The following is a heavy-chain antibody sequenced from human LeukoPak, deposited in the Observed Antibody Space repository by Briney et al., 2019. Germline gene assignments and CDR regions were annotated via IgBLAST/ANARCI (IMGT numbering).Heavy chain of an antibody. V-gene: IGHV3-48*03. D-gene: IGHD6-13*01. CDR2: ISSSGSTI. CDR3: AKPGEIAAVDWFDP. Sequence: GGSLRLSCAASGFTFSSYEMNWVRQAPGKGLEWVSYISSSGSTIYYADSVKGRFTISRDNAKNSLYLQMNSLRAEDTAVYYCAKPGEIAAVDWFDPWGQGTLVTVSS. CDR1: GFTFSSYE. J-gene: IGHJ5*02.